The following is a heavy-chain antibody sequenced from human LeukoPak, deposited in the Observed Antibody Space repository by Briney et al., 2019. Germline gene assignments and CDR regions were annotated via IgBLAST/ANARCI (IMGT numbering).Heavy chain of an antibody. J-gene: IGHJ6*02. D-gene: IGHD3-10*01. V-gene: IGHV4-59*01. CDR1: GGSFSSYY. CDR2: IYYSGST. Sequence: SETLSLTCTVSGGSFSSYYWGWIRQPPGKGLEWIGYIYYSGSTNYNPSLKSRVAISVDTTKNQFSLKLSSVPAAYTAVYYCARSIMVRGVVKYYYFYGMDVWGQGTTVTVSS. CDR3: ARSIMVRGVVKYYYFYGMDV.